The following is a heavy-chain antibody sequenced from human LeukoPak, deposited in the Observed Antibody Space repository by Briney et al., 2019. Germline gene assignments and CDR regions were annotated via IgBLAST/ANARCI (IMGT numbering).Heavy chain of an antibody. V-gene: IGHV4-39*01. CDR3: AGPRGGFDN. CDR2: MYYSGST. CDR1: CGSISSRSCY. D-gene: IGHD3-16*01. Sequence: SETLSLTCTVSCGSISSRSCYWGWIRQPPGKGLEWIGTMYYSGSTYYNPSLKSRVTISVDTSKDQFSLKLSSVAAADTAVYYCAGPRGGFDNWSQGTLVTVSS. J-gene: IGHJ4*02.